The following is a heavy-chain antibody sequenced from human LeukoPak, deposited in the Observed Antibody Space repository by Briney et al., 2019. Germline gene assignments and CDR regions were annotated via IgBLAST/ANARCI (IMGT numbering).Heavy chain of an antibody. Sequence: GGSLRLSCAASGFTFSSYSMNWVRQAPGKGLEWVSSISSSSSYIYYADSVKGRFTISRHNSKNTLYLQMNSLRAEDTAVYYCARSDYYDSSGRHYHFDYWGQGPLVTVSS. CDR3: ARSDYYDSSGRHYHFDY. V-gene: IGHV3-21*01. J-gene: IGHJ4*02. D-gene: IGHD3-22*01. CDR1: GFTFSSYS. CDR2: ISSSSSYI.